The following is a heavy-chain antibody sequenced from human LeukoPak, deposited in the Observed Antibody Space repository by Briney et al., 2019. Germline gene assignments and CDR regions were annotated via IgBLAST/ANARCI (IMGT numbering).Heavy chain of an antibody. CDR2: INTDGSST. V-gene: IGHV3-74*01. D-gene: IGHD3-22*01. CDR3: ARDLSPYYYDNSGYYQDY. Sequence: GGSLRLSCAASGFTFSSYWMHWVRQAPGKGLVWVSRINTDGSSTSYADSVKGRFTISRDNAKNTLYLQMNSLRAEDTAVYYCARDLSPYYYDNSGYYQDYWGQGTLVTVSS. J-gene: IGHJ4*02. CDR1: GFTFSSYW.